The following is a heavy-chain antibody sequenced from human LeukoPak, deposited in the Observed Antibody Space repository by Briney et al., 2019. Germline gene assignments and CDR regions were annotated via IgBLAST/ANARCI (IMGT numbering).Heavy chain of an antibody. CDR3: ARLGSSSWYIGWFDP. D-gene: IGHD6-13*01. J-gene: IGHJ5*02. Sequence: SETLSLTCTVSGGSISSYYWSWIRQPPGKGLEWIGYIYYSGSTNYNPSLKSRVTISVDTSKNQFSLKLSSVTAADTAVYYCARLGSSSWYIGWFDPWGQGTLVIVSS. CDR1: GGSISSYY. V-gene: IGHV4-59*08. CDR2: IYYSGST.